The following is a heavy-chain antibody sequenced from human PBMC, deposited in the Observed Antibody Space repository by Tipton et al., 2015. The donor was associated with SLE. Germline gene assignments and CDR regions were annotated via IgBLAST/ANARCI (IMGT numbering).Heavy chain of an antibody. J-gene: IGHJ3*02. CDR3: ARDLSSSSWGDAFDI. D-gene: IGHD6-13*01. V-gene: IGHV3-9*01. CDR1: GFTFITYA. CDR2: ISWNSDTI. Sequence: SLRLSCAASGFTFITYAMTWARQAPGKGLEWVSGISWNSDTIDYAVSVKGRFTISRDNAKKSLYLQMDSLRAEDTAVYYCARDLSSSSWGDAFDIWGQGTMVTVSS.